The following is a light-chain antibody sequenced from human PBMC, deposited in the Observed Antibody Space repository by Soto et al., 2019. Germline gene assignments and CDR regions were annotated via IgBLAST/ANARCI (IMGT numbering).Light chain of an antibody. Sequence: DIQMTQSPSSLSASVGDRVTFTCRASQSIITYLNFYEQEPGKAPNLLIYAAYNLQSGLPSRFSGSGSGTDFTLTISSLEPEDSAVYYCLQRSNWLTFGGGTKVDIK. CDR3: LQRSNWLT. CDR2: AAY. CDR1: QSIITY. J-gene: IGKJ4*01. V-gene: IGKV1-39*01.